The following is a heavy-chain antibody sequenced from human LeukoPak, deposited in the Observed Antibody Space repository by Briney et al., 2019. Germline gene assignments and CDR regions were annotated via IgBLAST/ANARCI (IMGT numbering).Heavy chain of an antibody. CDR1: GGSFSGYY. J-gene: IGHJ6*02. V-gene: IGHV4-34*01. D-gene: IGHD4-11*01. Sequence: PSETLSLTCAVYGGSFSGYYWSWIRHPPGKGLEWIGEINHSGSTNYNPSLKSRVTISVDTSKNQFSLKLSSVTAADTAVYYCAGYSNPYYYYYYGMDVWGQGTTVTVSS. CDR2: INHSGST. CDR3: AGYSNPYYYYYYGMDV.